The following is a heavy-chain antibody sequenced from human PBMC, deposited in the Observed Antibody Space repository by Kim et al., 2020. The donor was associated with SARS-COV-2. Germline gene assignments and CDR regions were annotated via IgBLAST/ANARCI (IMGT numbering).Heavy chain of an antibody. Sequence: TNYHPSPKSRVTISVETSKNQFSLKLSSVTAADTAVYYCARVRGVIGFDPWGQGTLVTVSS. CDR2: T. J-gene: IGHJ5*02. CDR3: ARVRGVIGFDP. D-gene: IGHD3-10*01. V-gene: IGHV4-59*01.